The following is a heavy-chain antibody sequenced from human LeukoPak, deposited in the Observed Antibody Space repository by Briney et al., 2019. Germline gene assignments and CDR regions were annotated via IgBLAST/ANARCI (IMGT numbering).Heavy chain of an antibody. V-gene: IGHV1-46*01. CDR3: ARDPGRIAAAGGYYFDY. Sequence: GASVKVSCKASGYTFTSYYMHWVRQAPGQGLEWMGIINPSGGSTSYAQKFQGRVTMTRDTSTSTVYMELSSLRSEDTAVYYCARDPGRIAAAGGYYFDYWGQGTLVTVSS. CDR1: GYTFTSYY. CDR2: INPSGGST. D-gene: IGHD6-13*01. J-gene: IGHJ4*02.